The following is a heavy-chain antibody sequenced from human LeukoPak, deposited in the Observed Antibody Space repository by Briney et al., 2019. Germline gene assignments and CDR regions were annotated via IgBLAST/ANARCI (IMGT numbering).Heavy chain of an antibody. D-gene: IGHD2-15*01. Sequence: SQTLSLTCTVSGDSISSGSFCWSWIRQPAGKGLEWIGRIYTSGGTDYNSSLKSRVTISVDTSKNQFSLKLSSVTAADTAVYYCARFRRYIYGSGGGAGKAFDIWGQGTMVTVSS. J-gene: IGHJ3*02. CDR3: ARFRRYIYGSGGGAGKAFDI. CDR1: GDSISSGSFC. V-gene: IGHV4-61*02. CDR2: IYTSGGT.